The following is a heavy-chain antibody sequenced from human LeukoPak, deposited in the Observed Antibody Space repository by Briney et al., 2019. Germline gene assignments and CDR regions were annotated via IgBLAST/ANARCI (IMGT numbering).Heavy chain of an antibody. D-gene: IGHD1-26*01. CDR2: IYYGGST. J-gene: IGHJ4*02. Sequence: PSETLSLTCTVSGGSVSSSSYYWRWIRQPPGRGLEWIGSIYYGGSTYYNPSLKSRVTISVDTSKNQSSLKLTSVTAAATAVYYCARWELLAYYYFDYWGEGTLVTVSS. CDR3: ARWELLAYYYFDY. V-gene: IGHV4-39*01. CDR1: GGSVSSSSYY.